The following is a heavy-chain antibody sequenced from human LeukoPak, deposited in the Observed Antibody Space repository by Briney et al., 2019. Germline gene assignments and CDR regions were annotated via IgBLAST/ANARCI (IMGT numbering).Heavy chain of an antibody. D-gene: IGHD2-21*02. CDR3: AKGVPLHIVVVTAIRT. Sequence: ASVKVSCKASGYTFTGHYMHWVRQAPGQGLEWMGWINPNSGVTNYAQKFQGRVTMTRDTSISTAYMELSRLRSDDTAVYYCAKGVPLHIVVVTAIRTRGQGTLVTVSS. CDR1: GYTFTGHY. J-gene: IGHJ4*02. V-gene: IGHV1-2*02. CDR2: INPNSGVT.